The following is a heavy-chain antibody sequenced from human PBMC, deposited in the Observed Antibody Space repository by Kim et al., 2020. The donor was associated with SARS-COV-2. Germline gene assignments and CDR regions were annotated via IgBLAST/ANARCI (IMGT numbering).Heavy chain of an antibody. D-gene: IGHD1-26*01. V-gene: IGHV1-3*01. CDR3: ARLGGSYAYYYYGMDV. Sequence: FQGRVTITRDTSASTAYMELSSLRSEDTAVYYCARLGGSYAYYYYGMDVWGQGTTVTVSS. J-gene: IGHJ6*02.